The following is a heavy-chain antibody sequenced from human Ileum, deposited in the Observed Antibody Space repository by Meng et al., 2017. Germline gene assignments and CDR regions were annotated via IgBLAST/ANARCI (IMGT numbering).Heavy chain of an antibody. CDR2: IYHSGAF. D-gene: IGHD2-21*01. J-gene: IGHJ4*02. Sequence: QVQLEESGPGLAKPSGTLSLTCAVSGDSISTNWWNWVRQPPGKGLEWIGEIYHSGAFNYNPSLRSRVTISVDKSKNQLSLKLGSLTAADTAVYYCARGAIGTRPFDYWGQGTLVTASP. CDR3: ARGAIGTRPFDY. CDR1: GDSISTNW. V-gene: IGHV4-4*02.